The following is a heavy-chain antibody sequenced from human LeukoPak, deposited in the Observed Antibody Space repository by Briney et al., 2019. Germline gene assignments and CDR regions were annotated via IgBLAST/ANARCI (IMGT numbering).Heavy chain of an antibody. D-gene: IGHD2-15*01. CDR1: GFTFDDYA. V-gene: IGHV3-9*01. Sequence: SLRLSCAASGFTFDDYAMHWVRQAPGKGLEWVSGISWNSGSIGYADSVKGRFTISRDNAKNSLYLQMNSLRAEDTALYYCAKDLCSGGSCYNFDYWGQGTLVTVSS. CDR3: AKDLCSGGSCYNFDY. CDR2: ISWNSGSI. J-gene: IGHJ4*02.